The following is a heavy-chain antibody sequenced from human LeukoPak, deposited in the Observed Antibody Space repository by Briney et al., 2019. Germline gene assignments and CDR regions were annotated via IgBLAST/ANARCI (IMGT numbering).Heavy chain of an antibody. J-gene: IGHJ4*02. V-gene: IGHV3-74*01. CDR3: VGTIASRGSEY. Sequence: GGSLRLSCAASGFTFTNYWMHWVRQAPGMGLVWVSRLPPDELGIIYADSVKGRFTISRDNAKNTVYLQMNNLRVDDAAMYYCVGTIASRGSEYWGQGALVTVSS. CDR1: GFTFTNYW. CDR2: LPPDELGI. D-gene: IGHD6-6*01.